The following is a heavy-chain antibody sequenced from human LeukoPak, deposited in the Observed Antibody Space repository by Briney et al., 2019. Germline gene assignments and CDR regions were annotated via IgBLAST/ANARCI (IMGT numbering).Heavy chain of an antibody. CDR2: IYHSGST. D-gene: IGHD6-6*01. V-gene: IGHV4-38-2*02. CDR3: ARGRIAARPRHNWFDP. CDR1: GYSISSGYY. J-gene: IGHJ5*02. Sequence: SETLSLTCTVSGYSISSGYYWGWTRQPPGKGLEWIGSIYHSGSTYYNPSLKSRVTISVDTSKNQFSLKLSSVTAADTAVYYCARGRIAARPRHNWFDPWGQGTLVTVSS.